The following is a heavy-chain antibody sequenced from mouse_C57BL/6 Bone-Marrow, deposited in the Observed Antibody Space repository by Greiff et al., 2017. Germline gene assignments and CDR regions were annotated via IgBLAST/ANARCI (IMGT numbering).Heavy chain of an antibody. Sequence: QVQLQQPGAELVKPGASVKLSCKASGYTFTSYWMHWVKQRPGQGLEWIGMIHPNSGSTNYNEKFKSKATLPADNSSSTAYLQLSSLTSEDSAVYYCAREITTVVAWYFDVWGTGTTVTVSS. J-gene: IGHJ1*03. CDR2: IHPNSGST. CDR1: GYTFTSYW. V-gene: IGHV1-64*01. CDR3: AREITTVVAWYFDV. D-gene: IGHD1-1*01.